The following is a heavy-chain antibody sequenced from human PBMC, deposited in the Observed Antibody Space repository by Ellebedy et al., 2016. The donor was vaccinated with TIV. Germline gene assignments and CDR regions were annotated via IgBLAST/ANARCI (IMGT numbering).Heavy chain of an antibody. V-gene: IGHV1-69*13. CDR2: IIPIFGTA. D-gene: IGHD1-26*01. Sequence: SVKVSXKASGGTFSSYAISWVRQAPGQGLEWMGGIIPIFGTANYAQKFQGRVTITADESTSTAYMELSSLRSEDTAVYYCARAAGIVPYYFDYWGQGTLVTVSS. CDR3: ARAAGIVPYYFDY. CDR1: GGTFSSYA. J-gene: IGHJ4*02.